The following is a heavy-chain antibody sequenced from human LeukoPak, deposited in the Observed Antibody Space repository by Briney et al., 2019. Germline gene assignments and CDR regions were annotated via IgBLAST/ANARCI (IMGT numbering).Heavy chain of an antibody. CDR3: GKGSLAVPATPLDF. Sequence: LTGGPLRPSCRASGFDFSNSFMTWVPQPPEKGRWWISYISSRSTTIYYADSVKGRFTISRDNGKNTVYLQMNDLRVDDTAVFYCGKGSLAVPATPLDFWGQGTLVTVSS. J-gene: IGHJ4*02. CDR2: ISSRSTTI. D-gene: IGHD2-15*01. CDR1: GFDFSNSF. V-gene: IGHV3-48*04.